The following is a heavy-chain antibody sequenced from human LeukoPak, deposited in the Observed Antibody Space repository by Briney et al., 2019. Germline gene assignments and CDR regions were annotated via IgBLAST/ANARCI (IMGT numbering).Heavy chain of an antibody. D-gene: IGHD3-10*01. Sequence: PGGSLRLSCAASGFTFSSYGMSWVRQAPGKGLEWVSAISGSGGSTYYADSVKGRFTISRDNSKNTLYLQMNSLRAEDTAVYYCAKDLWFGEYVDYWGQGTLVTISS. CDR1: GFTFSSYG. J-gene: IGHJ4*02. CDR3: AKDLWFGEYVDY. CDR2: ISGSGGST. V-gene: IGHV3-23*01.